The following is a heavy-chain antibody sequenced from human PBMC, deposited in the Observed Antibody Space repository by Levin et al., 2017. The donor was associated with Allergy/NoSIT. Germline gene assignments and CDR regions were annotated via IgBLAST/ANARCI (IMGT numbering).Heavy chain of an antibody. CDR1: GFTFSSYS. Sequence: GGSLRLSCAASGFTFSSYSMNWVRQAPGKGLEWVSSISSSSSYIYYADSVKGRFTISRDNAKNSLFLQMNSLRAEDTAVYYCARAGDGYNYPFWYWGQGTLVTVSS. CDR2: ISSSSSYI. D-gene: IGHD5-24*01. CDR3: ARAGDGYNYPFWY. J-gene: IGHJ4*02. V-gene: IGHV3-21*01.